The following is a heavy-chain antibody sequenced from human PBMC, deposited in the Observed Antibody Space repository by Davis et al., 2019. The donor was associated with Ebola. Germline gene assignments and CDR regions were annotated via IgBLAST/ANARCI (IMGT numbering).Heavy chain of an antibody. J-gene: IGHJ6*04. Sequence: GGSLRLSCAASGFTFSSYAMSWVRQAPGKGLEWVSAISGSGGSTYYADSVKGRFTISRDNSKNTLHLQMNSLRAEDTAVYYCAREWFGEDSILYYYYGMDVWGKGTTVTVSS. CDR1: GFTFSSYA. CDR2: ISGSGGST. D-gene: IGHD3-10*01. CDR3: AREWFGEDSILYYYYGMDV. V-gene: IGHV3-23*01.